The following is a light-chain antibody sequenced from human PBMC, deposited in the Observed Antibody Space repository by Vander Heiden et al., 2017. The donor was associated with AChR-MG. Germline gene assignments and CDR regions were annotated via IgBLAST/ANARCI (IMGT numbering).Light chain of an antibody. CDR1: GSDVGDNNY. CDR3: NSYTSSFTRV. J-gene: IGLJ1*01. V-gene: IGLV2-14*03. Sequence: HSPLTQPAFVAGPPGQLVTISCTGTGSDVGDNNYLSWYQHHPGHAPKAATYDDTERPSGVSVRVSGSKSGYTASLTISGLQTEDEADYYCNSYTSSFTRVFGTGTTVTVL. CDR2: DDT.